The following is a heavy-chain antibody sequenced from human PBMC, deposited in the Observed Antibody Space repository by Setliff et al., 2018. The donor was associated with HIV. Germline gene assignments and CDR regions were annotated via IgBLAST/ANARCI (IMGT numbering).Heavy chain of an antibody. Sequence: SETLSLTCTVSGGSISNDNSFWSWIRQPAGKGLEWIGRIYKSGSTDYNPSLKSRVTISIDASNNQFSLKLTSVTAAETAVYYCARQVTGNTKVRHFDYWGQGTLVTVSS. J-gene: IGHJ4*02. D-gene: IGHD1-7*01. CDR2: IYKSGST. V-gene: IGHV4-61*02. CDR1: GGSISNDNSF. CDR3: ARQVTGNTKVRHFDY.